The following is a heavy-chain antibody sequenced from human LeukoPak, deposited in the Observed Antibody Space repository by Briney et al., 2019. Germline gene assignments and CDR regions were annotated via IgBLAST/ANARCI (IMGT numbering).Heavy chain of an antibody. J-gene: IGHJ4*02. V-gene: IGHV1-2*06. D-gene: IGHD5-18*01. CDR1: GYTFTGYY. CDR3: ARERGYRYGILDY. Sequence: ASVKVSCKASGYTFTGYYMHWVRQAPGQGLEWMGRINPNSGGTNYAQKFQGRVTMTRDTSISTAYMELSRLRSDDTAVYHCARERGYRYGILDYWGQGTLVTVSS. CDR2: INPNSGGT.